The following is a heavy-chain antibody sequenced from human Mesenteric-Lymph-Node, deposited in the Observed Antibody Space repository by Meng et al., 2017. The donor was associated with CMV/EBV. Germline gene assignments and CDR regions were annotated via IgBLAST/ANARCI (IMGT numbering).Heavy chain of an antibody. CDR1: NYA. CDR2: IIPMFRTT. CDR3: ARGIVVVVAPNQFYYYGMDV. D-gene: IGHD2-15*01. Sequence: NYAFNWVRQAPGQGLEWMGGIIPMFRTTDYAQKFQGRVMITTDESTSTSYMELSSLRSEDTAAYFCARGIVVVVAPNQFYYYGMDVWGQGTAVTVSS. V-gene: IGHV1-69*05. J-gene: IGHJ6*02.